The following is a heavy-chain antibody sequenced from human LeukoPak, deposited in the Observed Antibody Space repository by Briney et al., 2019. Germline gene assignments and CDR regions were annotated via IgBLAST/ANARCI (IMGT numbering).Heavy chain of an antibody. Sequence: PGGSLRLSCAASGFTFSSYEMNWVRQAPGKGLEWVSYISSSGSTIYYADSAKGRFTISRDNAKNSLYLQMNSLRAEDTAVYYCARGTGSVLRFLEWLPSFDYWGQGTLVTVSS. D-gene: IGHD3-3*01. CDR2: ISSSGSTI. CDR3: ARGTGSVLRFLEWLPSFDY. J-gene: IGHJ4*02. CDR1: GFTFSSYE. V-gene: IGHV3-48*03.